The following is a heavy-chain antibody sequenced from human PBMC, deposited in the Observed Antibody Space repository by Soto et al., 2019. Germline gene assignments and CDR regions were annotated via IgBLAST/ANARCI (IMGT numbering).Heavy chain of an antibody. CDR3: ASPVAVAGTNFQH. Sequence: GGSLRLSCAASGFTFSTYSMNWVRQAPGKGLEWVSSISSSSSYIYYAYSVKGRFTISRDNAKNSLYLQMNSLRAEDTAVYYCASPVAVAGTNFQHWGQGTLVTVSS. J-gene: IGHJ1*01. CDR1: GFTFSTYS. V-gene: IGHV3-21*01. D-gene: IGHD6-19*01. CDR2: ISSSSSYI.